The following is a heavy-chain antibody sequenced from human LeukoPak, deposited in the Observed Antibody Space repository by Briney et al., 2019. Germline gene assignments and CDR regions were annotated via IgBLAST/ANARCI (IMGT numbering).Heavy chain of an antibody. CDR2: INSDGSST. V-gene: IGHV3-74*01. J-gene: IGHJ5*02. Sequence: PGGSLRLSCAASGLTFTNHPMSWVRQAPGKGLVWVSRINSDGSSTSYADSVKGRFTISRDNAKNTLYLQMNSLRAEDTAVYYCARDRTVYCGGDCYLGWFDPWGQGTLVTVSS. D-gene: IGHD2-21*02. CDR1: GLTFTNHP. CDR3: ARDRTVYCGGDCYLGWFDP.